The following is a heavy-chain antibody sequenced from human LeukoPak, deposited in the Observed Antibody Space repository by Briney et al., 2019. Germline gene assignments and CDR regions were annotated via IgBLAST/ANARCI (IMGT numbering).Heavy chain of an antibody. Sequence: PGGSLRLSCAASGFTFSSYAMSWVRQAPGKGLEWVSTISGSGGSTYYADSVKGRFTISRDNSKNTLYLQMNSLRAEDTAVYYCATHDNSGYYYRYFDYWGQGTLVTVSS. CDR1: GFTFSSYA. D-gene: IGHD3-22*01. CDR2: ISGSGGST. J-gene: IGHJ4*02. V-gene: IGHV3-23*01. CDR3: ATHDNSGYYYRYFDY.